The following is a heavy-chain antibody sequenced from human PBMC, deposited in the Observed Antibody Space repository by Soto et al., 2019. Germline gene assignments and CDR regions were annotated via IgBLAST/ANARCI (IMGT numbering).Heavy chain of an antibody. V-gene: IGHV3-21*01. D-gene: IGHD6-25*01. J-gene: IGHJ4*02. Sequence: PGWSLRLSCAASVFTFSSYSMKWVRQAPGKGLEWVSSISSSSYIYYADSVKGRFTISRDNAKNSLYLQMNSLRAEDTAVYYCARESSSGWYIGYWGQGTLVTVSS. CDR3: ARESSSGWYIGY. CDR1: VFTFSSYS. CDR2: ISSSSYI.